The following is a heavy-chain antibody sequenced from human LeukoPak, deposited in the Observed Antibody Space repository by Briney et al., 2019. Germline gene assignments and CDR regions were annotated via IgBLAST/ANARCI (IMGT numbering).Heavy chain of an antibody. V-gene: IGHV4-4*07. CDR2: ISGSGTI. J-gene: IGHJ4*02. CDR1: GGSIHSY. Sequence: SETLSLTCTVSGGSIHSYWSWIRQPAGKGLGWIGRISGSGTITYNPSLKSRVTISVETSKNEFSLKLRSVTAADTAVYYCARVTGYRIEDYFDYWGQGTLVTVSS. CDR3: ARVTGYRIEDYFDY. D-gene: IGHD6-13*01.